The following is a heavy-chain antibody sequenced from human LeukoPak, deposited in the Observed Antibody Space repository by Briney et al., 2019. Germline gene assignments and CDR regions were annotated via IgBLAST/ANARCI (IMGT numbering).Heavy chain of an antibody. CDR3: ARLRTTITGTTAYYYGMDV. D-gene: IGHD1-7*01. CDR2: IYPGDSDT. V-gene: IGHV5-51*01. J-gene: IGHJ6*02. CDR1: GYSFTSYW. Sequence: GESLKISCKGSGYSFTSYWIGWVRQMPGKGLEWMGIIYPGDSDTRYSPSFQGQATISADKSISTAYLQWSSLKASDTAMYYCARLRTTITGTTAYYYGMDVWGQGTTVTVSS.